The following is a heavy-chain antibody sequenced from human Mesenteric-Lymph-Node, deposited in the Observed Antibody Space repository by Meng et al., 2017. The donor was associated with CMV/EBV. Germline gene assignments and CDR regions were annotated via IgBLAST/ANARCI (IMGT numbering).Heavy chain of an antibody. D-gene: IGHD2/OR15-2a*01. V-gene: IGHV4-30-4*01. CDR3: ARGIRIRGSTTSFSFDS. J-gene: IGHJ4*02. CDR1: SLRLGPSY. Sequence: SLRLGPSYWNWVRQRPGEGLEWIGYIFYRGSTYYNLSLRRRVSMSTDTSKTQFFLELRSVTPADTAVYYCARGIRIRGSTTSFSFDSWSRGTLVTVSS. CDR2: IFYRGST.